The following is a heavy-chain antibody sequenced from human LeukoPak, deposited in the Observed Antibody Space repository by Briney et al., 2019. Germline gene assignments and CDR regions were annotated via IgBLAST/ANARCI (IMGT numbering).Heavy chain of an antibody. CDR1: GFTFSSYA. CDR2: ISYDGGNK. J-gene: IGHJ1*01. D-gene: IGHD3-22*01. CDR3: ARGDSSGYYARNEYFQH. V-gene: IGHV3-30-3*01. Sequence: QTGRSLRLSCAASGFTFSSYAMHWVRQAPGKGLEWVALISYDGGNKYYADSVKGRFTISRDNSKNTLYLQMNSLRGEDTAVYYCARGDSSGYYARNEYFQHWGQGTLVTVSS.